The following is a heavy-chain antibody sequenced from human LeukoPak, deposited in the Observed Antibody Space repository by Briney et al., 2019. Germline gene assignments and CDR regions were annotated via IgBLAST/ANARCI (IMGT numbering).Heavy chain of an antibody. D-gene: IGHD3-22*01. V-gene: IGHV3-48*03. CDR1: GFTFSSYE. CDR2: ISSSGSTI. CDR3: ARGGTLDSSGHYDYYMDV. Sequence: GGSLRLSCAASGFTFSSYEMNWVRQAPGKGLEWVSYISSSGSTIYYADSVKGRFTMSRDNAKKSLYLQMNSLRAEDTALYYCARGGTLDSSGHYDYYMDVWGKGTTVTVSS. J-gene: IGHJ6*03.